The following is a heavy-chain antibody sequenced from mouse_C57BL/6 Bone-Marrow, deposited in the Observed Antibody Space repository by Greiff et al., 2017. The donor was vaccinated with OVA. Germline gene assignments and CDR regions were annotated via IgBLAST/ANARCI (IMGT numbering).Heavy chain of an antibody. Sequence: VQLQQPGAELVKPGASVKLSCKASGYTFTSYWMQWVKQRPGQGLEWIGEIDPSDSYTNYNQKLKGKATLTVDTSSSTAYMQLSSLTSEDSAVYYCARGYGNYGYFDVWGTGTTVTVSA. J-gene: IGHJ1*03. CDR1: GYTFTSYW. CDR2: IDPSDSYT. CDR3: ARGYGNYGYFDV. V-gene: IGHV1-50*01. D-gene: IGHD2-10*02.